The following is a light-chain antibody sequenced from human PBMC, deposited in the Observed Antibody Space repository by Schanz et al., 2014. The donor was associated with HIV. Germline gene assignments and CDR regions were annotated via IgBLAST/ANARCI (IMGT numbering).Light chain of an antibody. V-gene: IGLV2-18*02. J-gene: IGLJ3*02. CDR1: SSQVGSSGY. Sequence: QSALIQPRSVSGSPAQSVTVSCTGTSSQVGSSGYVSSYQQHPGTVPKPMISGVVAQPSRVPARFSDSKSGNTAPMTISGLQAEGEADYYCGSYRSGSSPWVFGGGTQLTVL. CDR3: GSYRSGSSPWV. CDR2: GVV.